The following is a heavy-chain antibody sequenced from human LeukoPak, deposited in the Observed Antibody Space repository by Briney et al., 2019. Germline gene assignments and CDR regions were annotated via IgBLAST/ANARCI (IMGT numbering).Heavy chain of an antibody. CDR1: GGSISSGRYY. CDR3: ARDNFFGVVTQNDY. V-gene: IGHV4-39*07. D-gene: IGHD3-3*01. CDR2: LYYSGGT. J-gene: IGHJ4*02. Sequence: SETLSLTCTVSGGSISSGRYYWGWIRQPPGKGLEWIGSLYYSGGTYYNPSLKSRVTISVDTSKNQFSLKLSSVTAADTAVYYCARDNFFGVVTQNDYWGQGTLVTVSS.